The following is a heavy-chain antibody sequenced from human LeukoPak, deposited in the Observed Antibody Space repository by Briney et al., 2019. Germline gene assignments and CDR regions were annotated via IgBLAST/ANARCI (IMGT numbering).Heavy chain of an antibody. V-gene: IGHV3-23*01. Sequence: PGGSLRLSCAASGFTFSSYSMNWVRQAPGKGLEWVSGISGSGGSTYYADSVKGRFTISRDNSKNTLYLQMNSLRAEDTAVYYCAKGDIVVVPTAINWGQGTLVTVSS. CDR1: GFTFSSYS. CDR3: AKGDIVVVPTAIN. D-gene: IGHD2-2*01. CDR2: ISGSGGST. J-gene: IGHJ4*02.